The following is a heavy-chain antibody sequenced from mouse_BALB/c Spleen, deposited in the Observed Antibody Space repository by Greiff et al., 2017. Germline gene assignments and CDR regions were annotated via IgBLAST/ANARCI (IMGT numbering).Heavy chain of an antibody. J-gene: IGHJ2*01. V-gene: IGHV1-77*01. CDR2: IYPGSGST. CDR1: GYTFTDYV. CDR3: ARKGGEAITTAFDY. D-gene: IGHD1-2*01. Sequence: QVQLKESGPELVKPGASVKMSCKASGYTFTDYVISWVKQRTGQGLEWIGEIYPGSGSTYYNEKFKGKATLTADKSSNTAYMQLSSLTSEDSAVYVGARKGGEAITTAFDYWGQGTTLTVSS.